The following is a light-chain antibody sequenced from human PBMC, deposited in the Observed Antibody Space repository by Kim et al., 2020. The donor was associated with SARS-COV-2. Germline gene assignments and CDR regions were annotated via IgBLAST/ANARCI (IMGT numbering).Light chain of an antibody. CDR2: RDS. J-gene: IGLJ3*02. CDR1: NIGSKN. Sequence: SYELTQPLSVSVALGQTARITCGGNNIGSKNVHWYQQKAGQAPVLVIYRDSNRPSGLPERFSGSNSGNTATLTISRAQAGDEADYYCQVWDSNTEVFGGGTQLAVL. CDR3: QVWDSNTEV. V-gene: IGLV3-9*01.